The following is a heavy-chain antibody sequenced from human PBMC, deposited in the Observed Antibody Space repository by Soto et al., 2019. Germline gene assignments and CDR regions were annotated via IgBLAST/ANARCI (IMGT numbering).Heavy chain of an antibody. V-gene: IGHV3-23*01. Sequence: EVQLLDSGGGLVQPGGSLRLSCAASGFTFSNSAMTWVRQGPGKGLEWVSGIRGSGGRSYYADSVKCRLTISRDNSKSTLYLQMHSLRAEDTSVEYCAKAYFVWSSEQPYYFDYWGQGTLVTVSS. J-gene: IGHJ4*02. D-gene: IGHD3-16*01. CDR2: IRGSGGRS. CDR1: GFTFSNSA. CDR3: AKAYFVWSSEQPYYFDY.